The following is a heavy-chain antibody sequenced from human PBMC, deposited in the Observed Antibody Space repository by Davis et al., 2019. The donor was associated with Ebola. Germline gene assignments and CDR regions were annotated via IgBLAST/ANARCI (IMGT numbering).Heavy chain of an antibody. J-gene: IGHJ4*02. D-gene: IGHD3-16*01. CDR2: IYLKSGGG. V-gene: IGHV1-2*06. CDR1: AYTFTDYY. Sequence: ASVQVSCKASAYTFTDYYIHGVRQAPAQRLEWMGRIYLKSGGGNYALKVQGRVTMTTDTSISTAYTDLSSLRSDDTAVFYCVRERHGGEFNFWGQGTLVTVSS. CDR3: VRERHGGEFNF.